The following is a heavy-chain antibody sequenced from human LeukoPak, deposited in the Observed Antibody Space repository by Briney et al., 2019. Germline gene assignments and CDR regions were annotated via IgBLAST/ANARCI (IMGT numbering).Heavy chain of an antibody. D-gene: IGHD3-22*01. CDR2: ISGSGGST. V-gene: IGHV3-23*01. CDR1: GFTFSSYA. CDR3: AKFAADPQYSSGYFHYFDY. Sequence: GGSLRLSCAASGFTFSSYAMSWLRQAPGKGLEWVSAISGSGGSTYYADSVKGRFTISRDNSKNTLYLQMNSLRAEDTAVYYCAKFAADPQYSSGYFHYFDYWGQGTLVTVSS. J-gene: IGHJ4*02.